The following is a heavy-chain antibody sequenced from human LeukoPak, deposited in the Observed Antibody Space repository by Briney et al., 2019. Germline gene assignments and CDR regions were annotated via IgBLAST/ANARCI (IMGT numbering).Heavy chain of an antibody. Sequence: GGSLRLSCAASGFTFSSYSMNWVRQAPGKGLEWVSYISSSSSTIYYADSVKGRFTISRDNAKNSLYLQMNSLRAEGAAVYYCAELGITMIGGVWGKGTTVTISS. CDR3: AELGITMIGGV. CDR1: GFTFSSYS. CDR2: ISSSSSTI. D-gene: IGHD3-10*02. V-gene: IGHV3-48*01. J-gene: IGHJ6*04.